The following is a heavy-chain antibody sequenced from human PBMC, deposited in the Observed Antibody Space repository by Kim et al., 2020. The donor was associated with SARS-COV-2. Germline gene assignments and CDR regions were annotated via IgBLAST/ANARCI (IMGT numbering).Heavy chain of an antibody. CDR3: AGVSGQGRLLEWLPKRYYFDY. V-gene: IGHV1-8*01. CDR1: GYTFTSYD. D-gene: IGHD3-3*01. Sequence: ASVKVSCKASGYTFTSYDINWVRQATGQGLEWMGWMNPNSGNTGYAQKFQGRVTMTRNTSISTAYMELSSLRSEDTAVYYCAGVSGQGRLLEWLPKRYYFDYWGQGALVTVSS. CDR2: MNPNSGNT. J-gene: IGHJ4*02.